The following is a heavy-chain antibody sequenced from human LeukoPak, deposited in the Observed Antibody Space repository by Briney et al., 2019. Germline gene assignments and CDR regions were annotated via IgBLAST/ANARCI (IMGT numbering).Heavy chain of an antibody. V-gene: IGHV3-23*01. CDR1: GFTFSSYA. D-gene: IGHD3-9*01. CDR3: AKGGPYYDILTGSLISDAFDI. CDR2: ISGSGGST. J-gene: IGHJ3*02. Sequence: PGGSLRLSCAASGFTFSSYAMSWVRQAPGKGLEWVSAISGSGGSTYYADSVKGRFTISRDNSKNTLYLQMNSLRAEDTAVYYCAKGGPYYDILTGSLISDAFDIWGQGTMVTVSS.